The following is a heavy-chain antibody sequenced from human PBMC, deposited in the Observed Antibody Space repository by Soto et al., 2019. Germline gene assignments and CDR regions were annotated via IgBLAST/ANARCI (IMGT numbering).Heavy chain of an antibody. D-gene: IGHD6-13*01. CDR3: ASDSSSWYQGVGFDC. CDR2: IKQDGSEK. V-gene: IGHV3-7*01. Sequence: HPGGSLRLSCAASGFTFSCYWMSWVRQAPGKGLEWVANIKQDGSEKYYVDSVKGRFTISRDNAKNSLYLQMNSLRAEDTAVYYCASDSSSWYQGVGFDCSGQGTLVTVAS. J-gene: IGHJ5*01. CDR1: GFTFSCYW.